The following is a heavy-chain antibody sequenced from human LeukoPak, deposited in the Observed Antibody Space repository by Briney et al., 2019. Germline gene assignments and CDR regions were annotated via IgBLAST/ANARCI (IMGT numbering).Heavy chain of an antibody. Sequence: ASVKVSCKVSGYTHTELSMHWVRRAPGKGLEWMGGFDPEDGETIYAQKFQGRVTMTEDTSTDTACMELSSLRSEDTAVYYCATAPLGRGVIADDYWGQGTLVTVSS. CDR3: ATAPLGRGVIADDY. CDR2: FDPEDGET. CDR1: GYTHTELS. D-gene: IGHD3-16*02. J-gene: IGHJ4*02. V-gene: IGHV1-24*01.